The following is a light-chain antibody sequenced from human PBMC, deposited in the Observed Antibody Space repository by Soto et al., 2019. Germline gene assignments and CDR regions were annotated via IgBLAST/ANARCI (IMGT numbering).Light chain of an antibody. Sequence: EIVLTQSPGTLSLSPGERATLSCRASQSVSSSYLAWYQQKPGQAPRLLIYDASNRATGVPARFSGSGSETDFTLTISNLVPEDFAVYYCQQYGRSSLTFGPGTKVDIK. CDR1: QSVSSSY. J-gene: IGKJ3*01. CDR3: QQYGRSSLT. CDR2: DAS. V-gene: IGKV3-20*01.